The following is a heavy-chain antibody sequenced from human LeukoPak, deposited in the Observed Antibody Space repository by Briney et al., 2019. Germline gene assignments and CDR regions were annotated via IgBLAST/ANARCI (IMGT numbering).Heavy chain of an antibody. CDR1: GFTFSSYW. D-gene: IGHD3-3*01. CDR3: ARDGYYDFWSGSGGMGV. CDR2: IKQDGSEK. J-gene: IGHJ6*02. Sequence: GGSLRLSCAASGFTFSSYWMSWVRQAPGKGLEWVANIKQDGSEKYYVDSVKGRFTISRDNAKNSLYLQMSSLRAEDTAVYYCARDGYYDFWSGSGGMGVWGQGTTVTVSS. V-gene: IGHV3-7*01.